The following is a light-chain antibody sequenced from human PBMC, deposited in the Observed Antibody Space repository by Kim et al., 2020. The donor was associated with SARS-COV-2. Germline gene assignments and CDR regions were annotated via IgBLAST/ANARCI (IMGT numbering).Light chain of an antibody. J-gene: IGLJ2*01. V-gene: IGLV3-19*01. CDR3: NSRGSSGNHVV. Sequence: LGQTVRITCQGDSLRSYYASWYQQKPGQAPVLVIYGKNNRPSGIPDRFSGSSSGNTASLTITGAQAEDEADYYCNSRGSSGNHVVFGGGTQLTVL. CDR1: SLRSYY. CDR2: GKN.